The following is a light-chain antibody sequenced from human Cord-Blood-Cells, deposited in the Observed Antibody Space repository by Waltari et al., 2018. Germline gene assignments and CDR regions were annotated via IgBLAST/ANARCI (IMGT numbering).Light chain of an antibody. CDR2: DVS. CDR1: SSDVWGYNY. CDR3: CSYAGSYTWV. V-gene: IGLV2-11*01. J-gene: IGLJ3*02. Sequence: QSALTQPRSVSGSPGQSVTISCTGTSSDVWGYNYVSWYQQHPGKAPKLMIYDVSKRPSGVPDRFSGSKSGNTASLTISGLQAEDEADYYCCSYAGSYTWVFGGGTKLTVL.